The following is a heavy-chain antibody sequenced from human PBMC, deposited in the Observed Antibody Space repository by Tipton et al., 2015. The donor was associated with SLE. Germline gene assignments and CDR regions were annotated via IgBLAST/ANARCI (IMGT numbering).Heavy chain of an antibody. Sequence: TLSLTCNVSGDSITSHYWSWIRQPPGKGLEWIGYISYSGITNYNPSLQSRVTISADTSKSQLSLTLSSVSAADTAVYYCARGVSGTVAEHWGQGTLVTVS. J-gene: IGHJ1*01. CDR3: ARGVSGTVAEH. D-gene: IGHD5-12*01. CDR2: ISYSGIT. CDR1: GDSITSHY. V-gene: IGHV4-59*11.